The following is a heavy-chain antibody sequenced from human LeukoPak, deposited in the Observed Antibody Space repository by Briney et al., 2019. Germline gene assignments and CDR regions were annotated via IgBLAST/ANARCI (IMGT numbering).Heavy chain of an antibody. V-gene: IGHV3-48*03. Sequence: PGGSLRLSCAASGFTFSSYEMIWVRRAPGKGLEWVSYISTGGSTIYYADSMKGRFTISRDNAKNSLYLQMNSLRAEDTAVYYCARERRSESYQGGWFDPWGQGTLVTVSS. J-gene: IGHJ5*02. CDR1: GFTFSSYE. CDR3: ARERRSESYQGGWFDP. CDR2: ISTGGSTI. D-gene: IGHD1-26*01.